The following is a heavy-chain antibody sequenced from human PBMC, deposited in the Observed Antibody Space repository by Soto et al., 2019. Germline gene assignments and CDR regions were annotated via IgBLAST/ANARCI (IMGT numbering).Heavy chain of an antibody. CDR3: ARDKITGLFDY. D-gene: IGHD2-8*02. V-gene: IGHV4-39*02. CDR2: IYYSGST. CDR1: GGSISSSSYY. J-gene: IGHJ4*02. Sequence: SETLSLTCTVSGGSISSSSYYWGWIRQPPGKGLEWIGSIYYSGSTYYNPSLKSRVTISVDTSKNQFYLKLSSVTAADTAVYYCARDKITGLFDYWGQGTLVTVSS.